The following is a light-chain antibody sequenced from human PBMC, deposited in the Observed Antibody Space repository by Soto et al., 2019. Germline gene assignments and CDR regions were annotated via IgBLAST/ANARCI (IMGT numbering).Light chain of an antibody. CDR3: AAWDGSRSCVV. CDR2: SDD. Sequence: QSVLTQPPSMSEAPGQRVTISCSGSSFNIGNNAVGWYQQFPGETPSLLIYSDDLLPSGVSDRFSGSKSGTSASLAISGLQSEEEADYYCAAWDGSRSCVVFGGGTKLTVL. V-gene: IGLV1-36*01. J-gene: IGLJ2*01. CDR1: SFNIGNNA.